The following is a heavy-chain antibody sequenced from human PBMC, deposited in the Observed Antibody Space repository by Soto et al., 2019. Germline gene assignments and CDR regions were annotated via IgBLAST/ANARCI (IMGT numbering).Heavy chain of an antibody. D-gene: IGHD1-26*01. J-gene: IGHJ4*02. CDR2: ISSSGNT. Sequence: QVQLQASGPGLVKPSQTLSLTCTVSGGSVTSRDYSWTRIRQPPGKGLEWIGYISSSGNTYYSPSLKSRLTISLDTSKNHFSLRLSSVTATDTSVYFCASPLVGATGYGITCTGPYAYWGQGTQFTVSS. CDR3: ASPLVGATGYGITCTGPYAY. CDR1: GGSVTSRDYS. V-gene: IGHV4-30-4*01.